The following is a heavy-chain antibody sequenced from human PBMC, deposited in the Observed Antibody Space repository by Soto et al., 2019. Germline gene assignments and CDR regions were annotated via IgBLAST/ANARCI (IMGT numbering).Heavy chain of an antibody. CDR2: ISGSGGYT. Sequence: EVQLLESGGGLVQPGGSLRLSCAASGFTFSSYAMNWVRQAPGKGLEWVSAISGSGGYTYYADSVKGRFTISRDNSKNTLYMQMNSLRAEDTAVYYCARDEIVSCSGGSCYYDAFDIWGQGTMVTVSS. CDR1: GFTFSSYA. CDR3: ARDEIVSCSGGSCYYDAFDI. V-gene: IGHV3-23*01. J-gene: IGHJ3*02. D-gene: IGHD2-15*01.